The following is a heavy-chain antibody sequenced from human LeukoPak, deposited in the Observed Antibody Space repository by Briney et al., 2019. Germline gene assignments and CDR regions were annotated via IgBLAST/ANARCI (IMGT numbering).Heavy chain of an antibody. CDR3: ARDPFYGDADFDY. V-gene: IGHV3-74*01. CDR1: GFTFSNYW. CDR2: IKSDGSST. D-gene: IGHD4-17*01. J-gene: IGHJ4*02. Sequence: PGGSMRLSCAASGFTFSNYWMHWVRQAPGKGLVWVSCIKSDGSSTTYADSVKGRFTISRDNAKHMVYLQMNSLRAEDAAVYYCARDPFYGDADFDYWGQGTLVTVSS.